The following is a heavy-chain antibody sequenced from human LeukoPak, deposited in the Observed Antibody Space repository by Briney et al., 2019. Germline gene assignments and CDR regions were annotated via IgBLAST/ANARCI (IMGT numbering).Heavy chain of an antibody. J-gene: IGHJ5*02. V-gene: IGHV4-59*01. CDR1: GGSISSYY. D-gene: IGHD2-15*01. Sequence: PSETLSLTCTVSGGSISSYYWSWIRQPPGKGLEWIGHLYNSGSTNSNPSLKSRVTISVDTSKNQFSLKLNSVTAADTAVYYCARGYCSGGSCYPQGNWFDPWGQGTLVTVSS. CDR3: ARGYCSGGSCYPQGNWFDP. CDR2: LYNSGST.